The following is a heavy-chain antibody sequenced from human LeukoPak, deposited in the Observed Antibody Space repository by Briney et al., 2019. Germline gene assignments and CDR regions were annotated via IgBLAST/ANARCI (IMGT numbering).Heavy chain of an antibody. V-gene: IGHV4-30-4*01. CDR3: ARGYCSSTSCYGDAFDI. D-gene: IGHD2-2*01. Sequence: SETLSLTCTVSGGSISSYYWSWIRQPPGKGLEWIGCIYYSGSTYYNPSLKSRVTISVDTSKNQFSLKLSSVTAADTAVYYCARGYCSSTSCYGDAFDIWGQGTMVTVSS. CDR2: IYYSGST. J-gene: IGHJ3*02. CDR1: GGSISSYY.